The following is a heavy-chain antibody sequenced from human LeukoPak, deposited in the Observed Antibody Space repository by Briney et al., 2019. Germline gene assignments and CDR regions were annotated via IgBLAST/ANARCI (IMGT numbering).Heavy chain of an antibody. V-gene: IGHV3-23*01. D-gene: IGHD3-10*01. CDR2: ISNSGGST. J-gene: IGHJ4*02. CDR1: GFTFSSYA. CDR3: AKRASGSGTSLYYFDY. Sequence: GGSLRLSCGASGFTFSSYAMSWVRQAPGKGLEWVSVISNSGGSTFYADSVKGRFTISRDNSKNTLYLQMNSLRAEDTAVYYCAKRASGSGTSLYYFDYWGQGTLVTVSS.